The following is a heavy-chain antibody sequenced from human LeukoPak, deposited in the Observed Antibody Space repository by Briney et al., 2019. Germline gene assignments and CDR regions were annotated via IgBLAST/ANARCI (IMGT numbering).Heavy chain of an antibody. CDR2: IYYSGSA. V-gene: IGHV4-59*01. CDR1: GGSISSYY. J-gene: IGHJ3*02. Sequence: SETLSLTCTVSGGSISSYYWSWIRQPPGKGLEWIGCIYYSGSANYNPSLKSRVTISVDTSKNQFSLKLSSVTAADTALYYCARAYPNRVDAFDIWGQGTMVTVSS. CDR3: ARAYPNRVDAFDI. D-gene: IGHD2-2*01.